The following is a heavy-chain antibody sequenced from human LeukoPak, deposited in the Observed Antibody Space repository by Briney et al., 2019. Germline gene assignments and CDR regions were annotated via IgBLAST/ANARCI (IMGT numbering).Heavy chain of an antibody. D-gene: IGHD3-3*01. CDR2: IYYSGST. J-gene: IGHJ6*03. CDR1: GGSISSYY. V-gene: IGHV4-59*01. CDR3: ARVDVGDFWSGYFYYMDV. Sequence: PSETLSLTCTVSGGSISSYYWSWIRQPPGKGLEWIGYIYYSGSTNYNPSLKSRVTISVDTSKNQFSLKLSSVTAADTAVYYCARVDVGDFWSGYFYYMDVWGKGTTVTVSS.